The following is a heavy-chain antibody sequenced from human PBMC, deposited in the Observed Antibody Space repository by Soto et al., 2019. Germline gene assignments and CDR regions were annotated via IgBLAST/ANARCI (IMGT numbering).Heavy chain of an antibody. CDR1: GGSFSGYY. Sequence: SETLSITCAXYGGSFSGYYWSWIRQPPGKGLEWIGEINHSGSTNYNPSLKSRVTISVDTSKNQFSLKLSSVTAADTAVYYCARATEVITIFGVVIPDYYGMDVWGQGTTVTV. CDR2: INHSGST. J-gene: IGHJ6*02. V-gene: IGHV4-34*01. CDR3: ARATEVITIFGVVIPDYYGMDV. D-gene: IGHD3-3*01.